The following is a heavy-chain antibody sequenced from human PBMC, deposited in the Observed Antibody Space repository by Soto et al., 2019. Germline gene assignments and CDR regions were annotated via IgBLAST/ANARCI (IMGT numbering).Heavy chain of an antibody. CDR2: ISGSGGST. CDR1: GFTFSSYA. CDR3: AKEMIVVVISPLGY. V-gene: IGHV3-23*01. J-gene: IGHJ4*02. Sequence: EVQLLESGGGLVQPGGSLRLSCAASGFTFSSYAMSWVRQAPGKGLEWVSAISGSGGSTYYADSVKGRFTISRDNSKNPLYLQMNSLRAGDTAVYYCAKEMIVVVISPLGYWGQGTLVTVSS. D-gene: IGHD3-22*01.